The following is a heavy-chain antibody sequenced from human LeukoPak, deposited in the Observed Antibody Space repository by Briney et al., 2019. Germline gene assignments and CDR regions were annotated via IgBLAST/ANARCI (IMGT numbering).Heavy chain of an antibody. CDR3: ARDGSAGSGANWFDP. J-gene: IGHJ5*02. CDR2: IWYDGSNK. CDR1: GFTFSSYG. D-gene: IGHD2-15*01. V-gene: IGHV3-33*01. Sequence: PGGSLRLSCAASGFTFSSYGMHWVRQAPGKGLEWVAVIWYDGSNKYYADSVKGRFTISRDNSKNTLYLQMNSLRAEDTAVYYCARDGSAGSGANWFDPWGQGTLVTVSS.